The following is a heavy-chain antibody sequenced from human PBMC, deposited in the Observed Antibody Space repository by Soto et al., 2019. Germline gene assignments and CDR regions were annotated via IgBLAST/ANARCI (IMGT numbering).Heavy chain of an antibody. CDR2: ISGSGGST. CDR3: AKDAFVYDFWSGYPLYYYYGMDV. J-gene: IGHJ6*02. D-gene: IGHD3-3*01. CDR1: GFTFSSYA. Sequence: GGSLRLSCAASGFTFSSYAMSWVRQAPGKGLEWVSAISGSGGSTYYADSVKGRFTISRDNSKNTLYLQMNSLRAEDTAVYYCAKDAFVYDFWSGYPLYYYYGMDVWGQGTTVTVSS. V-gene: IGHV3-23*01.